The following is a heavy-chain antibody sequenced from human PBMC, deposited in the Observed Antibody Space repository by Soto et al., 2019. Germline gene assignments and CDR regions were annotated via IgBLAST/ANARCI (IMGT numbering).Heavy chain of an antibody. V-gene: IGHV4-30-2*01. Sequence: SETLSLTCAVSGGSISSGGYSWSWIRQPPGKGLEWIGYIYHSGSTYYNPSLKSRVTISVDRSKNQFSLKLSSVTAADTAVYYCASAWFGELYKDYWGQGTLVTVSS. J-gene: IGHJ4*02. CDR1: GGSISSGGYS. CDR2: IYHSGST. D-gene: IGHD3-10*01. CDR3: ASAWFGELYKDY.